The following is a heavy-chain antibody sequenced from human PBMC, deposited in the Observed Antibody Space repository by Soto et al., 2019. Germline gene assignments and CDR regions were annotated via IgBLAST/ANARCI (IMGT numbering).Heavy chain of an antibody. CDR1: GGTFSSYA. CDR3: ARKGNRLRYFDGPNYYYGMDV. Sequence: GAPVKVSCKASGGTFSSYAISLVRQAPGQRLEWMGGVIPIFCTANYAQKFPGRVTNTADESTSTAYMELRSLRTYDTAEYYRARKGNRLRYFDGPNYYYGMDVWAQGTRVTFS. J-gene: IGHJ6*02. D-gene: IGHD3-9*01. V-gene: IGHV1-69*13. CDR2: VIPIFCTA.